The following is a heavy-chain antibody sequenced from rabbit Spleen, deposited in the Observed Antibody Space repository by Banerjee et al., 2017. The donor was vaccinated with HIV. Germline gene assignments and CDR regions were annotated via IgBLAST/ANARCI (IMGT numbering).Heavy chain of an antibody. CDR1: GFDFSSYG. J-gene: IGHJ4*01. V-gene: IGHV1S47*01. Sequence: QEQVVESGGGLVQPGGSLKLSCKGSGFDFSSYGVSWVRQAPGKGLEWIGYIDPVFGIAVYASWVNGRFTISSHNAQNTLYLQLNSLTAADTATYFCARDLIAVIGWNFNLWGQGTLVTVS. CDR2: IDPVFGIA. CDR3: ARDLIAVIGWNFNL. D-gene: IGHD1-1*01.